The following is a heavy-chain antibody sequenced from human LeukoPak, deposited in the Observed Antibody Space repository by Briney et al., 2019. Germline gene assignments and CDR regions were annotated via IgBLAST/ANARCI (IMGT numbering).Heavy chain of an antibody. J-gene: IGHJ4*02. D-gene: IGHD6-19*01. V-gene: IGHV1-18*01. CDR3: ARGLPPAVADPPLDY. CDR2: ISVYTTNT. CDR1: GYTFTGHG. Sequence: ASVKVSCKASGYTFTGHGISWVRQAPGQGLEWMGWISVYTTNTAYTERLQDRITMTTDPSTSTAYLELRSLRFDDTAVYYCARGLPPAVADPPLDYWGQGTLVTVSS.